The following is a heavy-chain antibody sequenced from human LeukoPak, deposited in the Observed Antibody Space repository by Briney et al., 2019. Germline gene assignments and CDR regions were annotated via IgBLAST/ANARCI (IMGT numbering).Heavy chain of an antibody. CDR2: IYRTGST. Sequence: SETPSLTCTVSGYSINSGYYWVWIRQPPGKGLEWIGSIYRTGSTNYNPSLKSRVTISLDTSKNQFSLKVSSVTAADTAVYYCANSSFQDYYYMDVWGKGTTVTVSS. V-gene: IGHV4-38-2*02. CDR1: GYSINSGYY. D-gene: IGHD6-6*01. CDR3: ANSSFQDYYYMDV. J-gene: IGHJ6*03.